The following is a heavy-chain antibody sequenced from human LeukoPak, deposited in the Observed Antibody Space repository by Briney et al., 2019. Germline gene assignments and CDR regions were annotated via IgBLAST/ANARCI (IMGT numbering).Heavy chain of an antibody. CDR3: ARVLYRVV. V-gene: IGHV3-7*04. Sequence: GGSLRLSCPFSVFIHSQHRMHWLRQAPGKGLEWVANRIEDGSEKNYVDSVKGRFTSSRDNAKNSLYLQRNSQRAEATAMCFCARVLYRVVWGKGTTVTVSS. CDR1: VFIHSQHR. CDR2: RIEDGSEK. J-gene: IGHJ6*03.